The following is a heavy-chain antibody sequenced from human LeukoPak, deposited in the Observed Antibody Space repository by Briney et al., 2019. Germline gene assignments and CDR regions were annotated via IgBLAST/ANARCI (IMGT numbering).Heavy chain of an antibody. J-gene: IGHJ6*02. CDR2: IKQDESEK. V-gene: IGHV3-7*01. CDR1: GFTFSNYW. Sequence: PGGSLRLSCAASGFTFSNYWMTWVRQAPGKGLEWVANIKQDESEKYYVDSVKGRFTISRDNAKNSLYLHMNNLRAEDTAVYYCARGDYDFWSGYSVDYYYGMDVWGQGTTVTVSS. CDR3: ARGDYDFWSGYSVDYYYGMDV. D-gene: IGHD3-3*01.